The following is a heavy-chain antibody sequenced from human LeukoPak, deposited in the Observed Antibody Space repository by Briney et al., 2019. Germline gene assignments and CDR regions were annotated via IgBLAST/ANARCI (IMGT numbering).Heavy chain of an antibody. J-gene: IGHJ4*02. CDR2: IYYSGST. Sequence: DPSETLSLTCTVSGGSINSYYWSWIRQPPGKGLEWIADIYYSGSTNYNPSLKSRVTISVDTSKTQFSLKLSSVTAADTAVYYCARDVVAAVGSFDYWGQGTQVTVSS. V-gene: IGHV4-59*12. D-gene: IGHD2-2*01. CDR3: ARDVVAAVGSFDY. CDR1: GGSINSYY.